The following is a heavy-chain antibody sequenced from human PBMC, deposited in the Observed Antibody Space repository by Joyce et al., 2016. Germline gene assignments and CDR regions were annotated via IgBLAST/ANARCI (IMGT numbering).Heavy chain of an antibody. CDR1: GLTLSNYG. Sequence: QVQLVESGGGVVQPGRSLRLSCAASGLTLSNYGVHWVRQATGKGLEWVAVISYDGIYKYYADSVKGRFTISIDNSKNTVFLEMNSLRAEDTAVYYCAKILTATYSSGWFLDYWGQGTLVTVSS. J-gene: IGHJ4*02. CDR2: ISYDGIYK. V-gene: IGHV3-30*18. D-gene: IGHD6-25*01. CDR3: AKILTATYSSGWFLDY.